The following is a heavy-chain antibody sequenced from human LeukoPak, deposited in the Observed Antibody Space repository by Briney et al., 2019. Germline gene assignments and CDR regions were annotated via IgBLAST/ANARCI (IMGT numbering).Heavy chain of an antibody. V-gene: IGHV1-46*01. CDR1: GYTFTSYY. J-gene: IGHJ6*02. CDR3: AARSGYYYGMDV. D-gene: IGHD3-3*01. Sequence: ASVKVSCKASGYTFTSYYMHWVRQAPGQGLEWMGIINPSGGSTSYAQKFQGRVTITRDMSTSTAYMELSSLRSEDTAVYYCAARSGYYYGMDVWGQGTTVTVSS. CDR2: INPSGGST.